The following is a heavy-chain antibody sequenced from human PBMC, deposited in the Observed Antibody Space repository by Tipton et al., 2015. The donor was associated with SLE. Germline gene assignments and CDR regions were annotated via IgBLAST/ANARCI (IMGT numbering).Heavy chain of an antibody. J-gene: IGHJ4*02. Sequence: TLSLTCTVSGDSISNYCWTWLRQPAGKGLEWIGRVYASGSTNYNPSLRSRVTVSVDTSKNQFSLKLTSVTAADTAMCYCARGRPHGFENACYFDYWGQGTLVTVSS. V-gene: IGHV4-4*07. CDR1: GDSISNYC. CDR2: VYASGST. D-gene: IGHD4-17*01. CDR3: ARGRPHGFENACYFDY.